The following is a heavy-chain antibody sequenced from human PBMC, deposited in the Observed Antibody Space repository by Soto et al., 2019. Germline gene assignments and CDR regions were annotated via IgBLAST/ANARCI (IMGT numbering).Heavy chain of an antibody. CDR2: ISAYNGNT. J-gene: IGHJ4*02. CDR1: GYTFTNYG. Sequence: ASVKVSCKASGYTFTNYGISWVRQAPGQGLEWMGWISAYNGNTNYAQNLQGRVTMTTDTSTSTAYMELRSLRSDDTAVYYCGRDTYAYYYDSSAYYPHDYWGQGTLVTVSS. D-gene: IGHD3-22*01. V-gene: IGHV1-18*01. CDR3: GRDTYAYYYDSSAYYPHDY.